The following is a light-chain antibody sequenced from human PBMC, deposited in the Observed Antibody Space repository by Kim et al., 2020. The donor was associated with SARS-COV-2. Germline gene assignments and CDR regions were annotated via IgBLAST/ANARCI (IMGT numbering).Light chain of an antibody. CDR1: QGISSW. CDR2: KAS. J-gene: IGKJ2*03. CDR3: QQYNSYPDS. V-gene: IGKV1-5*03. Sequence: SAAVGDRVTITCRASQGISSWLAWYQQKPGKAPKLLIYKASSLESGVPSRFSGSGSGTEFTPTISSLQPDDFATYYCQQYNSYPDSFGQGTKLEI.